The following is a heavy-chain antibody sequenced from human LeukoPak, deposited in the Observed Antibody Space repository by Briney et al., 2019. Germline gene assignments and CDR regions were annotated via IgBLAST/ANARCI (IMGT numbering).Heavy chain of an antibody. V-gene: IGHV3-21*01. CDR3: AREQLDDAFDI. J-gene: IGHJ3*02. Sequence: GGSLRLSCAASGFTFSSYSMNWVRQAPGKGLEWVSSISSSSSYIYYADSVKGRFTISRDNAKNSLYLQMNSLRAEDTAVYYCAREQLDDAFDIWGQGTMVTVSS. D-gene: IGHD6-6*01. CDR2: ISSSSSYI. CDR1: GFTFSSYS.